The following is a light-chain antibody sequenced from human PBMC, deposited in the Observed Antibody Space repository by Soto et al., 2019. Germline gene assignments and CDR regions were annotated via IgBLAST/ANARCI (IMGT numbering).Light chain of an antibody. CDR1: HSVSSSY. J-gene: IGKJ2*01. CDR2: RAS. CDR3: QEYGSSLYT. V-gene: IGKV3-20*01. Sequence: EIVLTQSPGTLSLSPGERATRSCRASHSVSSSYLACYQQKPGQAPRLLIYRASSRATGIPEWFSGSGSGTDFTLTISRLVPEDFLVDYCQEYGSSLYTFGQGTKLESK.